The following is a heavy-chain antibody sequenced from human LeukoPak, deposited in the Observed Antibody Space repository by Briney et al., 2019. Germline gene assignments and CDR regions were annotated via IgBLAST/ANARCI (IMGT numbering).Heavy chain of an antibody. CDR1: GNYW. CDR2: INSDGSWT. CDR3: ATYGPLTGDDY. J-gene: IGHJ4*02. V-gene: IGHV3-74*01. Sequence: GGSLRLSCAASGNYWMHWVRQAPGKGLVWVSHINSDGSWTSYADSVKGRFTISKDNAKNTVYLQMNSLRAEDTAVYYCATYGPLTGDDYWGQGTLVTVSS. D-gene: IGHD7-27*01.